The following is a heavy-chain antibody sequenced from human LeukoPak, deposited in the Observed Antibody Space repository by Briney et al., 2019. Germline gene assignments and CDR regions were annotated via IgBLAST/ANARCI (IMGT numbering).Heavy chain of an antibody. CDR3: ARATTVTGPDV. CDR2: ISYDGSNK. Sequence: GRSLRLSCAASGFTFSSYAMHWVRQAPGKGLEWVAVISYDGSNKYYADSVEGRFTISRDNSKDTLYLQMNSLRAEDTAVYYCARATTVTGPDVWGQGTTVTVSS. CDR1: GFTFSSYA. J-gene: IGHJ6*02. V-gene: IGHV3-30-3*01. D-gene: IGHD4-17*01.